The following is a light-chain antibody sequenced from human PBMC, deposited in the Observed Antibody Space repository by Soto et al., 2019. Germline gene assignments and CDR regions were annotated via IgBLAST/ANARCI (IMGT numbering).Light chain of an antibody. J-gene: IGKJ3*01. Sequence: EIVMTQSPATLSVSPGERATLSCRASQSISSNLAWYQQKPGQAPRLLIYGASTRATGIPATFSGSGSGTEFTLTISSLQSEDFEFYYCQQYNNWPFTFGPGTKVDIK. CDR1: QSISSN. CDR2: GAS. CDR3: QQYNNWPFT. V-gene: IGKV3-15*01.